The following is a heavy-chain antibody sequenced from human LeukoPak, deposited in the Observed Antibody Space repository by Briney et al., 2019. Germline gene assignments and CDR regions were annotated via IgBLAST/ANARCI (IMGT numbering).Heavy chain of an antibody. V-gene: IGHV1-69*04. J-gene: IGHJ4*02. CDR2: IIPILGIA. D-gene: IGHD4-23*01. Sequence: ASVKVSCKASGGTFSSYAISWVRQAPGQGLEWMGRIIPILGIANYAQKFQGRVTITADKSTSTAYMELSSLRSEDTAVYYCARDDYGGNSAPSLFDYWGQGTLVTVSS. CDR1: GGTFSSYA. CDR3: ARDDYGGNSAPSLFDY.